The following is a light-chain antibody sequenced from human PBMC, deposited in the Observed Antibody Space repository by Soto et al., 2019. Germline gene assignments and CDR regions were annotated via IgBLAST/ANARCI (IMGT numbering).Light chain of an antibody. CDR2: DAS. CDR1: QNISVW. CDR3: QQYDCSSPT. J-gene: IGKJ2*01. Sequence: DIQMTQSPSTLSASVGDGVTITCRASQNISVWLAWYQQRPGKAPMFLIYDASSLETGVPSRFSGSGSGTEFTHSVRTLQPDDFATYYWQQYDCSSPTFGHGTKLEIK. V-gene: IGKV1-5*01.